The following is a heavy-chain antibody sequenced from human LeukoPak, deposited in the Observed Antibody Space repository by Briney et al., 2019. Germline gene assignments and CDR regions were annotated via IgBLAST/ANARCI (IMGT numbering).Heavy chain of an antibody. CDR2: IYYSGST. Sequence: SETLSLTCTVSGGSISSSRYYWGWIRQPPGKGLEWIGSIYYSGSTYYNPSLKSRVTISVDTSKNQFSLKLSSVTAADTAVYYCARRAVAASYWFDPWGQGTLVTVSS. CDR3: ARRAVAASYWFDP. D-gene: IGHD2-15*01. J-gene: IGHJ5*02. V-gene: IGHV4-39*01. CDR1: GGSISSSRYY.